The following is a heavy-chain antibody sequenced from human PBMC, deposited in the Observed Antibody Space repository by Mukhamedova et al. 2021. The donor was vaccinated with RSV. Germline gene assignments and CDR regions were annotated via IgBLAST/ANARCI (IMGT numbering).Heavy chain of an antibody. CDR3: AREFTLYSSSSGHWFDP. Sequence: NWVRQAPGKGLEWVSYISSGSSTIYYADSVKGRFTISRDNAKNSLYLQMNSLRAEDTAVYYCAREFTLYSSSSGHWFDPWGQGT. CDR2: ISSGSSTI. D-gene: IGHD6-6*01. J-gene: IGHJ5*02. V-gene: IGHV3-48*04.